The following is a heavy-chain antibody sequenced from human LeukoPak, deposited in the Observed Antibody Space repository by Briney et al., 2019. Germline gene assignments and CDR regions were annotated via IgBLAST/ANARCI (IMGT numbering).Heavy chain of an antibody. V-gene: IGHV3-53*01. Sequence: GGSLRLSCAASGFNVSNTYMNWVRQAPGKGLEWVSLIYSSGSLYYTDSVKGRFTISRDNSKNTLYLQMNSLRAEDTAVYYCARELRMSYSSGWYDSWAREPLSPSPQ. D-gene: IGHD6-19*01. CDR2: IYSSGSL. J-gene: IGHJ5*01. CDR3: ARELRMSYSSGWYDS. CDR1: GFNVSNTY.